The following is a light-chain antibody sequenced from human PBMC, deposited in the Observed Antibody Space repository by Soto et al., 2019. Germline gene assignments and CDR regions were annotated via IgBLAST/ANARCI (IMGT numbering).Light chain of an antibody. V-gene: IGLV1-44*01. Sequence: QSVLTQPPSASGTPGQRVTISCSGSSSNIGGNTVNWYQKVPGAAPKLIIFSNTQRPSGVPDRYSGSMSGTSASLAIGGLQSEDEADYYCSTWDDSLNGPLFGGGTKLTVL. CDR3: STWDDSLNGPL. CDR2: SNT. CDR1: SSNIGGNT. J-gene: IGLJ2*01.